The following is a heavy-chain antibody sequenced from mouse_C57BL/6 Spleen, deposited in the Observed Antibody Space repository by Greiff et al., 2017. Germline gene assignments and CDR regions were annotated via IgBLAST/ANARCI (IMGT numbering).Heavy chain of an antibody. V-gene: IGHV5-17*01. CDR2: ISSGSSTI. J-gene: IGHJ3*01. CDR1: GFTFSDYG. CDR3: ARPPYGNYEDWFAY. D-gene: IGHD2-1*01. Sequence: EVMLVESGGGLVKPGGSLKLSCAASGFTFSDYGMHWVRQAPEKGLEWVAYISSGSSTIYYADTVKGRFTISRDNAKNTLFLQMTSLRSEDTAMYYCARPPYGNYEDWFAYWGQGTLVTVSA.